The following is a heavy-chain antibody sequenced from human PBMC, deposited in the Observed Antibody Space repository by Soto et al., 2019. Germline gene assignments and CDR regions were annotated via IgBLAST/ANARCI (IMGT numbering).Heavy chain of an antibody. CDR3: AKDRAGWLQLMYYFDY. CDR1: GFTFSSYG. D-gene: IGHD5-18*01. CDR2: ISYDGSNK. V-gene: IGHV3-30*18. J-gene: IGHJ4*02. Sequence: GGSLRLSCAASGFTFSSYGMHWVRQAPGKGLEWVAVISYDGSNKYYADSVKGRFTISRDNSKNTLYLQMNSLRAEDTAVYYCAKDRAGWLQLMYYFDYWGQGTLVTFSS.